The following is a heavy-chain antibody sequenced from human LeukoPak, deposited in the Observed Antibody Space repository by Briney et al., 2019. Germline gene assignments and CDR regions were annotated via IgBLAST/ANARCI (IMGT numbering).Heavy chain of an antibody. CDR2: INHSGST. CDR1: GGSFSGYY. CDR3: ARVPTVTFFDY. J-gene: IGHJ4*02. V-gene: IGHV4-34*01. Sequence: SETLSLTCAVYGGSFSGYYWSWIRQPPGKGLEWIGEINHSGSTYYNPSLKSRVTISVDTSKNQFSLKLSSVTAADTAVYYCARVPTVTFFDYWGQGTLVTVSS. D-gene: IGHD4-17*01.